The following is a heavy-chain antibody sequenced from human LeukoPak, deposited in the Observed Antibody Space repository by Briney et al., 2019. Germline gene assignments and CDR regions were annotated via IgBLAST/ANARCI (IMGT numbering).Heavy chain of an antibody. CDR1: GGSVSSGGYS. CDR3: ARVSHYYDSSGYYYVRAFDI. Sequence: SETLSLTCTVSGGSVSSGGYSWSWIRQHPGKGLEWIGYIYYSGSTHYNPSLKGRVTISVDTSKNQFSLKLSSVTAADTAVYYCARVSHYYDSSGYYYVRAFDIWGQGTMVTVSS. J-gene: IGHJ3*02. V-gene: IGHV4-31*03. CDR2: IYYSGST. D-gene: IGHD3-22*01.